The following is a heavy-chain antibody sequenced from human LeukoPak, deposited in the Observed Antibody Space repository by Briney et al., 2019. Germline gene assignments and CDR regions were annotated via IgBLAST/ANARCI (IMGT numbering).Heavy chain of an antibody. D-gene: IGHD2-2*01. CDR1: GFTVSSNY. CDR2: IYSGGST. CDR3: ARDCSSTSWRNPKYYFDY. Sequence: GGSLRLSCAASGFTVSSNYMSWVRQAPGKGLEWVSVIYSGGSTYYADSVKGRFTISRDNSKNTLYLQMNSLRAEDTAVYYCARDCSSTSWRNPKYYFDYWGQGTLVTVSS. J-gene: IGHJ4*02. V-gene: IGHV3-66*02.